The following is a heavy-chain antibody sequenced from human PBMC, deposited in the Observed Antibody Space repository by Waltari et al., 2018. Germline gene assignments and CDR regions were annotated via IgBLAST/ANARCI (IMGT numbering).Heavy chain of an antibody. CDR2: IIPIFGTA. J-gene: IGHJ5*02. Sequence: QVQLVQSGAEVKKPGSSVKVSCKASGGTFSSYAISWVRQAPGQGLEWMGGIIPIFGTANYAQKFQGRVTITAYESTSTAYMELSSLRSEDTAVYYCARAGDCTNGVCSPNWFDPWGQGTLVTVSS. CDR1: GGTFSSYA. D-gene: IGHD2-8*01. CDR3: ARAGDCTNGVCSPNWFDP. V-gene: IGHV1-69*01.